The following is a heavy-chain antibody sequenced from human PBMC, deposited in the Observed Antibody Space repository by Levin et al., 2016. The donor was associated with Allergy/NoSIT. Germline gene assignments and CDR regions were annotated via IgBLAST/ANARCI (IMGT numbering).Heavy chain of an antibody. V-gene: IGHV1-2*02. J-gene: IGHJ4*02. CDR3: ARWGDCSSVSCPLIDY. CDR2: INPKNGDT. Sequence: WVRQAPGQGLEWMGWINPKNGDTNYAQKFQGRVTMTRDTSINTAYMELSSLRSDDTAVYYCARWGDCSSVSCPLIDYWGQGTLVTVSS. D-gene: IGHD2-2*01.